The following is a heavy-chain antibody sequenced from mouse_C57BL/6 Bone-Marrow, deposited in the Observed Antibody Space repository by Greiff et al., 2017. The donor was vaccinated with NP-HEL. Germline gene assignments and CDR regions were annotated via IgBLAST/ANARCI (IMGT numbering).Heavy chain of an antibody. D-gene: IGHD2-3*01. V-gene: IGHV1-62-2*01. Sequence: QVQLQQSGAELVKPGASVKLSCKASGYTFTEYTIHWVKQRSGQGLEWIGWFYPGSGSIKYIEKFKDKATLTADKSSSTVYMELSRLTSEDSAVYFCARHEETRYDGYYEDAMDYWGQGTSVTVSS. CDR1: GYTFTEYT. J-gene: IGHJ4*01. CDR3: ARHEETRYDGYYEDAMDY. CDR2: FYPGSGSI.